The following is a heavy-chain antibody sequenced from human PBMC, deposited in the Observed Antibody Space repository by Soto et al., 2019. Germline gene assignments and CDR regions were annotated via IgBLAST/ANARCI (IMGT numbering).Heavy chain of an antibody. CDR3: ARGRFAGFAYGDYRDGLVGGYYYYGMDV. D-gene: IGHD4-17*01. V-gene: IGHV3-30-3*01. CDR2: ISYDGSNK. Sequence: GGSLRLSCAASGFTFSSYAMHWVRQAPGKGLEWVAVISYDGSNKYYADSVKGRFTIYRDNSKNTLYLQMNSLRAEDTAVYYCARGRFAGFAYGDYRDGLVGGYYYYGMDVWGQGTTVTVSS. J-gene: IGHJ6*02. CDR1: GFTFSSYA.